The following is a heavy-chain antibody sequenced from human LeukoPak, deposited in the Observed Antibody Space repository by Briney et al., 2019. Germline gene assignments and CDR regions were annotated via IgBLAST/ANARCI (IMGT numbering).Heavy chain of an antibody. J-gene: IGHJ3*02. CDR1: GYTFTGYY. CDR2: INPNSGGT. V-gene: IGHV1-2*06. D-gene: IGHD2-2*01. Sequence: ASVKVSCKASGYTFTGYYMHWVRQAPGQGLEWMGRINPNSGGTNYAQKFQGRVTMTRDTSISTAYMELSRPRSDDTAVYYCARDVCSSTSCYDDAFDIWGQGTMVTVSS. CDR3: ARDVCSSTSCYDDAFDI.